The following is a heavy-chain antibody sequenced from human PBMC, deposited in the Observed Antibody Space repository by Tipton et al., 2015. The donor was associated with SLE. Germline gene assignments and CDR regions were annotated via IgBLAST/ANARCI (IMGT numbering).Heavy chain of an antibody. CDR3: ARGVLRYLWGSSDY. CDR1: RFTFSTYG. CDR2: IRGSDGST. V-gene: IGHV3-23*01. D-gene: IGHD3-16*01. Sequence: SLRLSCAASRFTFSTYGMRWVRQSPEKGLEWVSSIRGSDGSTYYADSVKGRFTISRDNSKNTLYLQMNSLRAEDTAVYYCARGVLRYLWGSSDYWGPGTLVTVAS. J-gene: IGHJ4*02.